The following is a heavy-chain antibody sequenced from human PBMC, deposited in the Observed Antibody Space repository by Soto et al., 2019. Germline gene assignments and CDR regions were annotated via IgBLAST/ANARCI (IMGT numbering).Heavy chain of an antibody. V-gene: IGHV1-69*01. CDR3: ERGGYYDYVWGSYRYPYYSSSGMDV. D-gene: IGHD3-16*02. Sequence: QVQLVQSGAEVKKPGSSVKVSCKASGGTFSSYAISWVRQAPGQGLEWMGGIIPIFGTANYAPKFQGRVTITADESTSTAYMELSSLRSEDTAVYYCERGGYYDYVWGSYRYPYYSSSGMDVWGQGTTVTVS. CDR1: GGTFSSYA. CDR2: IIPIFGTA. J-gene: IGHJ6*02.